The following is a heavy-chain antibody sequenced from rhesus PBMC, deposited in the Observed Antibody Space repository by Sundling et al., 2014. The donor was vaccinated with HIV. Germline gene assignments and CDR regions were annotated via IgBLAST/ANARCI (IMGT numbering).Heavy chain of an antibody. CDR2: ISWSGDNT. CDR1: GFTFDDYA. D-gene: IGHD3-16*01. V-gene: IGHV3-201*01. CDR3: ARAYYSGSYYYGYCFDS. J-gene: IGHJ4*01. Sequence: EVQLVESGGGVVQPGGSLRLSCAASGFTFDDYAMHWVRQVPGKGLEWVSGISWSGDNTGYADSVKGRFTISRDNAKNSLYLQMNRLSAEDTALYYCARAYYSGSYYYGYCFDSWGQGVLVTVSS.